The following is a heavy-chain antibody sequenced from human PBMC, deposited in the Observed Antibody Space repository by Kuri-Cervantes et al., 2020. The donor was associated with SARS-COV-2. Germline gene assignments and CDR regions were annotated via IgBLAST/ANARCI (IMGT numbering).Heavy chain of an antibody. CDR3: ARDNPGEVRYFDWFRGSYYYYGMDV. D-gene: IGHD3-9*01. CDR2: FNPENGEA. V-gene: IGHV1-24*01. J-gene: IGHJ6*02. CDR1: GYTLSELS. Sequence: ASVKVSCKVSGYTLSELSMHWVRQAPGKGPEWMGGFNPENGEALYAQHVQGRVTMTEDTSTDTNYMELSSLRSEDTAVYYCARDNPGEVRYFDWFRGSYYYYGMDVWGQGTTVTVSS.